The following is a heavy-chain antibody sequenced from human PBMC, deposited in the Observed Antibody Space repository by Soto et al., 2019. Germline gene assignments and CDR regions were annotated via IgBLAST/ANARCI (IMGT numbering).Heavy chain of an antibody. Sequence: GGSLRLSCGGSGFTVSTYNLNWVRQAPGRGLEWVASISSSSRHIYYSESLKGRISISRDNAKNSVNLQINSLRGDDTAVYYCAAKDYGGQLDHWGQGTLVTVSS. CDR1: GFTVSTYN. CDR2: ISSSSRHI. CDR3: AAKDYGGQLDH. D-gene: IGHD4-17*01. V-gene: IGHV3-21*06. J-gene: IGHJ4*02.